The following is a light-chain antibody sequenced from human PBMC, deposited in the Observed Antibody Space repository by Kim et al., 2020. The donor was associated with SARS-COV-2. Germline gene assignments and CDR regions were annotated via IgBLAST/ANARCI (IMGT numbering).Light chain of an antibody. CDR3: QQSERTPR. J-gene: IGKJ3*01. V-gene: IGKV1-39*01. Sequence: SASVGDRVTITGRASQSINGYLNWYQQKPGRAPTLLIYAASSWQSGVPSRFSGSGSGTDFTLTISSLQPEDFATYYCQQSERTPRFGPGTKVDIK. CDR1: QSINGY. CDR2: AAS.